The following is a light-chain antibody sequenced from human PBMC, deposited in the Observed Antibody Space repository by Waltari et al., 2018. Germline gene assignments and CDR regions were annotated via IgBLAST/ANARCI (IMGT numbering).Light chain of an antibody. Sequence: SYVLTQPPSVSVAPGETARITCGGNNIGSKSVHWYRQKPGQAPQLVISYDSDRPSGIHERFSGSNSGDTATLTISRVEAGDEADYYCQVWDANNEPGVFGTGTEVTVL. J-gene: IGLJ1*01. CDR3: QVWDANNEPGV. CDR2: YDS. V-gene: IGLV3-21*01. CDR1: NIGSKS.